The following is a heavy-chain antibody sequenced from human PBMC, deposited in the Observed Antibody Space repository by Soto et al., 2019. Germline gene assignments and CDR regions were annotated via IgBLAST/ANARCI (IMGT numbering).Heavy chain of an antibody. Sequence: PGGSLRLSCAASGFTFSTYAMAWVRQAPGKGLEWVSAVSASGRSTYYADPVKGRFTISRDNSKNTLYLQMNSLRAEDTAVYYCAKVMGESIAAAGYFDYWGQGTLVTVSS. V-gene: IGHV3-23*01. CDR1: GFTFSTYA. J-gene: IGHJ4*02. CDR2: VSASGRST. CDR3: AKVMGESIAAAGYFDY. D-gene: IGHD6-13*01.